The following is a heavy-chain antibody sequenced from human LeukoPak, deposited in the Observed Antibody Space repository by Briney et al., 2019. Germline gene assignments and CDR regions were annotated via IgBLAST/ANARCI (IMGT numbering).Heavy chain of an antibody. CDR1: GFTFSTYV. J-gene: IGHJ3*02. Sequence: GGSLRLSCAASGFTFSTYVMNWFRPAPGKGLEWVSGISGSGGSTYYADSVKGRFTISRDNSKNTLYLQMNSLRAEDTALYYCAKGRVPAPNAAFDIWGQGTMVTVSS. D-gene: IGHD2-2*01. CDR2: ISGSGGST. V-gene: IGHV3-23*01. CDR3: AKGRVPAPNAAFDI.